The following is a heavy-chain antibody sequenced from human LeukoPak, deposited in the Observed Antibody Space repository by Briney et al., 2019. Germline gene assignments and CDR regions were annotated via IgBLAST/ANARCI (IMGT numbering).Heavy chain of an antibody. CDR2: ISGSGGST. Sequence: GGSLRLSCAASGFTFSSYAMSWVRQAPGKGLEWVSAISGSGGSTYYADSVKGRSTISRDNSENTLFLQMNSLRAEDTAIYYCARDFHYFFNYCGQGTLVTVSS. CDR3: ARDFHYFFNY. J-gene: IGHJ4*02. CDR1: GFTFSSYA. D-gene: IGHD3-9*01. V-gene: IGHV3-23*01.